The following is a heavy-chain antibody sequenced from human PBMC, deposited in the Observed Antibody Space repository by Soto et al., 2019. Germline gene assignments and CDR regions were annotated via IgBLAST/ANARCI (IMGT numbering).Heavy chain of an antibody. CDR3: ARDGLRYYDSSGYYDY. D-gene: IGHD3-22*01. CDR2: IWYDGSNK. V-gene: IGHV3-33*01. CDR1: GFTFSSYG. J-gene: IGHJ4*02. Sequence: QVQLVESGGGVVQPGRSLRLSCAASGFTFSSYGMHWVRQAPGKGLGWVAVIWYDGSNKYYADSVKGRFTISRDNSKNTLYLQMNSLRAEDTAVYYCARDGLRYYDSSGYYDYWGQGTLVTVSS.